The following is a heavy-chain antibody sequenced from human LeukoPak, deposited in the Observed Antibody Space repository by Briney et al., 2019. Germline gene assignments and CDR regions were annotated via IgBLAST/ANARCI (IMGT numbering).Heavy chain of an antibody. CDR3: AKDGGLWVSAHWGDS. Sequence: GGSLRLSCAASGVNFNTYAMHWVRQAPGQGLEWVAVISYDGSNEYYADSVKGRFTVSRDNSKNTLFLQMNSLRAEDTAVYYCAKDGGLWVSAHWGDSWGRGTLVTVSS. CDR2: ISYDGSNE. D-gene: IGHD7-27*01. V-gene: IGHV3-30-3*01. CDR1: GVNFNTYA. J-gene: IGHJ4*02.